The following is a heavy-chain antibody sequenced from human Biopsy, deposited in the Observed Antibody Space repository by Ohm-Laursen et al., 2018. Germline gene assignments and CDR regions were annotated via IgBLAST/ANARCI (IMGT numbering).Heavy chain of an antibody. V-gene: IGHV1-46*01. Sequence: SVKVSCKASGYTFGNYGINWVRQAPGQGLEWMGIINPTGGTTSYAEKFQGRVTLTRDTSTGTVYLELNSLIYEDTALYYCARDETGSSVFGPYYYGMDVWGQGTTVTVSS. CDR2: INPTGGTT. J-gene: IGHJ6*02. CDR3: ARDETGSSVFGPYYYGMDV. CDR1: GYTFGNYG. D-gene: IGHD3-9*01.